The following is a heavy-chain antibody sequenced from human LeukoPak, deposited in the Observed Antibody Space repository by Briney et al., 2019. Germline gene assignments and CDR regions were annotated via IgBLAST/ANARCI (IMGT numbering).Heavy chain of an antibody. Sequence: GGSLRLSCAASGFTFSSYWMSWVRQAPGKGLELLANIEQDGSETYYVDSVRGCFTISRDNAKNSLYLQMNSLGAEDTAVYYCARPTHTTYKSAFAIWGQGTMVTVSS. D-gene: IGHD3-10*01. CDR1: GFTFSSYW. CDR2: IEQDGSET. CDR3: ARPTHTTYKSAFAI. J-gene: IGHJ3*02. V-gene: IGHV3-7*04.